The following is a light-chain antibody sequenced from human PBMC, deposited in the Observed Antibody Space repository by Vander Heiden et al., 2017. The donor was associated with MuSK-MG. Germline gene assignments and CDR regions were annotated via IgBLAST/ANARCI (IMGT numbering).Light chain of an antibody. CDR1: QSISSY. Sequence: DIQMTQSPSSLSASVGDRVTITCRASQSISSYLNWYQQKPGKAPKLLIYAASSLQSGVPSRFSGSGSGTDFTLTISRLQPEDFATYYCLQSDSTPLTFGAGTKVEIK. J-gene: IGKJ4*01. CDR3: LQSDSTPLT. V-gene: IGKV1-39*01. CDR2: AAS.